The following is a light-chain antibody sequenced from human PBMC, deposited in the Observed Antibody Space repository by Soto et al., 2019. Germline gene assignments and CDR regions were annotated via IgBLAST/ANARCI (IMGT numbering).Light chain of an antibody. Sequence: QSALTQPASVSGSPGQSITVSCTGTNTDVGGYNYVSWYQHRPGKAPRLMIYEVRNRLSGVCNRFSGSKSGNTASLTISGLQSEDEAEYYCTSYTPTGALVFGSGTKLTVL. CDR2: EVR. CDR1: NTDVGGYNY. V-gene: IGLV2-14*01. CDR3: TSYTPTGALV. J-gene: IGLJ3*02.